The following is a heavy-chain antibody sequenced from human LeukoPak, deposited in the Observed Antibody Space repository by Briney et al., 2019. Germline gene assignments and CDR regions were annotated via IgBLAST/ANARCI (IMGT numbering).Heavy chain of an antibody. D-gene: IGHD3-16*02. Sequence: SETLSLTCTVSGGSISSSSYYWGWIRQPPGKGLEWIGSIYYSGSTYYNPSLKSRVTISVDTPKNQFSLKLSSVTAADTAVYYCARQGLLGDYVWGSYRYTDYWGQGTLVTVSS. V-gene: IGHV4-39*01. CDR3: ARQGLLGDYVWGSYRYTDY. CDR1: GGSISSSSYY. CDR2: IYYSGST. J-gene: IGHJ4*02.